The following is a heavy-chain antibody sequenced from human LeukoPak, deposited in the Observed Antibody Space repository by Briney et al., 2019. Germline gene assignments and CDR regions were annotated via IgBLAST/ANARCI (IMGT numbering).Heavy chain of an antibody. CDR1: GFTFSSYA. V-gene: IGHV3-23*01. Sequence: AGGSLRLSCAASGFTFSSYAMSWVRQAPGKGLEWVSAISDSGGSTYYADSVKGRFTISRDNSKNTLYLQMNSLRAEDTAVYYCATDTVSYYYGMDVWGQGTTVTVSS. D-gene: IGHD4-11*01. CDR2: ISDSGGST. J-gene: IGHJ6*02. CDR3: ATDTVSYYYGMDV.